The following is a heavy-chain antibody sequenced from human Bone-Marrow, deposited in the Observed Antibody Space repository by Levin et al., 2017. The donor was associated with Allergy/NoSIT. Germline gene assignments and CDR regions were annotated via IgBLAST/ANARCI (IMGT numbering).Heavy chain of an antibody. V-gene: IGHV4-31*03. D-gene: IGHD3-10*01. CDR2: IYYSGST. CDR1: GGSISSGGYY. Sequence: ASETLSLTCTVSGGSISSGGYYWSWIRQHPGKGLEWIGYIYYSGSTDHNPSLKSRVTISVDTSKNQFSLKLSSVTAADTAVYDCARDSSTGMVRRKYFYGMDVWGQGTTVSGSS. J-gene: IGHJ6*02. CDR3: ARDSSTGMVRRKYFYGMDV.